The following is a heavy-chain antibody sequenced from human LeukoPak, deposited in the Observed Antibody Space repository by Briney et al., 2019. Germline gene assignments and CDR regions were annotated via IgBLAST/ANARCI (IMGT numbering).Heavy chain of an antibody. J-gene: IGHJ3*02. CDR2: ISYDGSNK. D-gene: IGHD3-3*01. CDR3: AKVRRFLEWLDAFDI. CDR1: GFTFSSYG. Sequence: RSLRLSCAASGFTFSSYGMHWVRQAPGKGLEWVAVISYDGSNKYYADSVKGRFTISRDNSKNTLYLQMNSLRAEDTAVYYCAKVRRFLEWLDAFDIWGQGTMVTVSS. V-gene: IGHV3-30*18.